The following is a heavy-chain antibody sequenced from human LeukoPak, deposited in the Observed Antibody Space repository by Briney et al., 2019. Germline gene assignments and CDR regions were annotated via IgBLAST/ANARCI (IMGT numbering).Heavy chain of an antibody. CDR3: ARSSYYFDTSAYYTNYFDS. V-gene: IGHV1-69*13. D-gene: IGHD3-22*01. CDR2: IIPIFDAT. CDR1: GGTFSSYA. Sequence: SVKVSCKASGGTFSSYAISWVRQAPGQGLEWMGGIIPIFDATNYAQNFQGTVTITADESTSTAYMELSSLRSEDTAMYYCARSSYYFDTSAYYTNYFDSWGQGTLVTVSS. J-gene: IGHJ4*02.